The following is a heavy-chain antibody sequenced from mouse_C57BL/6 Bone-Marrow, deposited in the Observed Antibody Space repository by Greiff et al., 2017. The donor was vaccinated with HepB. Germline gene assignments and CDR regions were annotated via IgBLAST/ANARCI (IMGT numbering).Heavy chain of an antibody. J-gene: IGHJ3*01. CDR1: GYAFSSSW. Sequence: VMLVESGPELVKPGASVKISCKASGYAFSSSWMNWVKQRPGKGLEWIGRIYPGDGDTNYNGKFKGKATLTADKSSSTAYMQLSSLTSEDSAVYFCARSGPDSSGYFAYWGQGTLVTVSA. D-gene: IGHD3-2*02. V-gene: IGHV1-82*01. CDR2: IYPGDGDT. CDR3: ARSGPDSSGYFAY.